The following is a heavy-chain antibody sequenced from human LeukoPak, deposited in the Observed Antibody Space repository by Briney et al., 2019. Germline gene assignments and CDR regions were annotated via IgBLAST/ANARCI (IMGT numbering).Heavy chain of an antibody. J-gene: IGHJ4*02. V-gene: IGHV3-48*01. CDR3: AKGRRSGVTNNFDL. CDR2: ISSSSSTI. D-gene: IGHD4-11*01. CDR1: GFTFSTYS. Sequence: PGGSLRLSCAASGFTFSTYSMNWVRQAPGKGLEWVSYISSSSSTIYYADSVKGRFTISRDNAKNSLYLQMNSLRAEDTALYYCAKGRRSGVTNNFDLWGQGTLVTVSS.